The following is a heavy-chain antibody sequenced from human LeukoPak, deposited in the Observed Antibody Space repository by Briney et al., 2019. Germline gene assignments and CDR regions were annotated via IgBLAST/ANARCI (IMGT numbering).Heavy chain of an antibody. CDR1: GFTFNSYT. V-gene: IGHV3-21*04. CDR3: ARVEAHMIVVVLGDY. J-gene: IGHJ4*02. Sequence: GGSLRLSCAASGFTFNSYTMNWVRQAPGKGLESVSSIRSNSRGINYADSVKGRFTISRDNDKNTVFLEINSLRAEDTAVYYCARVEAHMIVVVLGDYWGQGTLVTVSS. CDR2: IRSNSRGI. D-gene: IGHD3-22*01.